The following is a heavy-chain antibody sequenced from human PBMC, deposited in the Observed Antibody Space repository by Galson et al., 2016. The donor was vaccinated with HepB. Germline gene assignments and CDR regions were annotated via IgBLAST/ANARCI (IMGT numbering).Heavy chain of an antibody. D-gene: IGHD3-3*01. CDR1: GGSFSGYF. J-gene: IGHJ5*02. V-gene: IGHV4-34*01. CDR3: ARGRGRSTVLGGVPPFDWLGP. CDR2: INERGSS. Sequence: SETLSLTCAVYGGSFSGYFWSWIRQSPGKGLEWIGQINERGSSNYNPSLKSRVTMSTDTSKRHFPLRLSSVTAADTAVYYCARGRGRSTVLGGVPPFDWLGPWGQGTLVAVSS.